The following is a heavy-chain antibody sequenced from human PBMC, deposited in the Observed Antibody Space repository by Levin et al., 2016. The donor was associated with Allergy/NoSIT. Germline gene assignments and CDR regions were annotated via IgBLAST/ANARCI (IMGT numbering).Heavy chain of an antibody. D-gene: IGHD1/OR15-1a*01. V-gene: IGHV3-15*01. J-gene: IGHJ3*02. CDR2: IKSKIDGGTT. CDR3: TTTRAAGTRGDI. Sequence: VRQAPGKGLEWAGRIKSKIDGGTTDYAAPVKGRFTISRDDSKNTLYLQMNSLKTEDTAVYYCTTTRAAGTRGDIWGQGTMVTVSS.